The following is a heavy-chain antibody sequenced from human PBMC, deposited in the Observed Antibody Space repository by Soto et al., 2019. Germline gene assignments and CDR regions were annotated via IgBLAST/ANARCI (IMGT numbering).Heavy chain of an antibody. D-gene: IGHD2-15*01. Sequence: PSETLSLTCTVSGGSISSYYWSWIRQPPGKGLEWIGYIYYSGSTNYNPSLKSRVTISVDTSKNQFSLKLSSVTAADTAVYYCARDRYCSGGSCYDDAFDIWGQGTMVT. CDR2: IYYSGST. J-gene: IGHJ3*02. CDR1: GGSISSYY. V-gene: IGHV4-59*01. CDR3: ARDRYCSGGSCYDDAFDI.